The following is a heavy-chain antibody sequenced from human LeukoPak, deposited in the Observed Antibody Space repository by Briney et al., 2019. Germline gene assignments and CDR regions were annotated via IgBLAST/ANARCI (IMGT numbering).Heavy chain of an antibody. CDR3: ARDPGYCSGGSCYWDYYFDD. CDR1: GYTFIGYY. D-gene: IGHD2-15*01. CDR2: INANRGGR. V-gene: IGHV1-2*04. J-gene: IGHJ4*02. Sequence: ASVKVSCTAAGYTFIGYYMHWVRQAPGQGLEWMVWINANRGGRNYAQKFQAWLTMTSDTSISTAYMELSRLRSDDTAVYYCARDPGYCSGGSCYWDYYFDDWGQRTLVTASS.